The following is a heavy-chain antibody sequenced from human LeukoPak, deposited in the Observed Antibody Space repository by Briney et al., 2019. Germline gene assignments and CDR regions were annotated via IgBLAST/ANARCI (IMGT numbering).Heavy chain of an antibody. CDR1: GGSISSHY. CDR2: IYYSGST. J-gene: IGHJ4*02. V-gene: IGHV4-59*11. Sequence: PWETLSLTCSVSGGSISSHYWSWIRQPPGKGLEWIGYIYYSGSTYYNPSLRSRVTISVDTSKNLFSLKLSSVTAADTAVYYRARVQRPLDGADYWGQGTLVTVSS. D-gene: IGHD1-1*01. CDR3: ARVQRPLDGADY.